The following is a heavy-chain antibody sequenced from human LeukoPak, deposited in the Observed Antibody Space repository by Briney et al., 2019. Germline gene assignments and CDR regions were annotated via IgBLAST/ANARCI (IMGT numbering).Heavy chain of an antibody. V-gene: IGHV1-8*03. Sequence: GASVKVSCKASGYTFTSYDINWVRQATGQGLEWMGWMNPNSGNTGYAQKFQGRVTITRNTSISTAYMELSSLRSEDTAVYYCARGMGKYYDILTGYYDGYYYMDVWGKGTTVTVSS. CDR1: GYTFTSYD. J-gene: IGHJ6*03. D-gene: IGHD3-9*01. CDR2: MNPNSGNT. CDR3: ARGMGKYYDILTGYYDGYYYMDV.